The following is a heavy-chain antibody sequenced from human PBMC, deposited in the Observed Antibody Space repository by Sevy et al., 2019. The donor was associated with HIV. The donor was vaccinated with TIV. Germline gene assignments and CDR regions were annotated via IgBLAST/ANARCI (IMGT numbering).Heavy chain of an antibody. Sequence: GGSLRLSCAASGFTFSSYSMNWVRQAPGKGLEWVSSISSSSSYIYYADSVKGRFTISRYNAKNSLYLQMNSLRAEDTAVYYWARETSARSGYYFDYWGQGTLVTVSS. CDR3: ARETSARSGYYFDY. CDR2: ISSSSSYI. V-gene: IGHV3-21*01. CDR1: GFTFSSYS. J-gene: IGHJ4*02. D-gene: IGHD3-3*01.